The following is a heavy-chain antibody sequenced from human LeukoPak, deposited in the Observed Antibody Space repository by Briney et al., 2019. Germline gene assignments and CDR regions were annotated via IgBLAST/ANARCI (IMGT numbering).Heavy chain of an antibody. CDR2: IKSKPYGETT. J-gene: IGHJ5*02. CDR1: GSTFGDSA. V-gene: IGHV3-15*01. D-gene: IGHD3-3*01. CDR3: TSLKILGGNP. Sequence: GGSLRPSGTAPGSTFGDSAMSWVRQSPGKGLDWVDRIKSKPYGETTDYIPPVKGRFTISRHDSQNTVYLQMNSLKTDDTAVYYCTSLKILGGNPWGQGTLVTVSS.